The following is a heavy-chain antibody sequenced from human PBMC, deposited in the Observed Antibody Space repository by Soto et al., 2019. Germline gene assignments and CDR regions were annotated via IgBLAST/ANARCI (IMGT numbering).Heavy chain of an antibody. CDR1: GFTFSNYA. CDR2: VSADGSSQ. Sequence: QVQLVESGGGVVQPGRSLRLSCVASGFTFSNYAMEWVRQAPGKGLEWVAVVSADGSSQNCAVSVRGRFTVSRDNSKNTVYLQMTSLRIEDTATYYCAGEAFDSWGQGTLVAVSS. J-gene: IGHJ4*02. CDR3: AGEAFDS. V-gene: IGHV3-30-3*01.